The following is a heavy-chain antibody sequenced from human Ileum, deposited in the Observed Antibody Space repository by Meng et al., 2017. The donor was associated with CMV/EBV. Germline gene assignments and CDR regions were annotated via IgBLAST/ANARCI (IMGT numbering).Heavy chain of an antibody. CDR2: IYSGST. D-gene: IGHD4-17*01. CDR3: ARGSGGVTTTGSFDS. Sequence: HVQLQESGPGLVKPSETLSLTCTGSGYSVKYYYWTWIRQPPGKGLEWIGNIYSGSTNYHPSLNSRVLISVDTANNQFFLKLSSVTAADTAVYYCARGSGGVTTTGSFDSWGQGTLVTVSS. CDR1: GYSVKYYY. V-gene: IGHV4-59*02. J-gene: IGHJ4*02.